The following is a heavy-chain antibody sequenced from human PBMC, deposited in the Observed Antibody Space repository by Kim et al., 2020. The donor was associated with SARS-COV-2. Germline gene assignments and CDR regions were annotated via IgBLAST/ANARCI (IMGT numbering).Heavy chain of an antibody. J-gene: IGHJ4*01. D-gene: IGHD1-1*01. CDR2: IYYTGST. CDR1: GVSITSSDYY. Sequence: SETLSLTCTVSGVSITSSDYYWGWIRQPPGKVLEWIGTIYYTGSTHYSPSLESRVTISADTSNNQFSLMLSSVTAADTSTYYCARHVKHNEWAGHFDYWG. V-gene: IGHV4-39*01. CDR3: ARHVKHNEWAGHFDY.